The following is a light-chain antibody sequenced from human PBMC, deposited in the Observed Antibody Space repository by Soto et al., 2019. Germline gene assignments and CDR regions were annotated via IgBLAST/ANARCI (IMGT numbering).Light chain of an antibody. CDR1: SSDVRYYNY. CDR2: EVN. Sequence: QSALTQPPSASGSPGQSVTISCTGTSSDVRYYNYVSWYQQHPGKAPKLIIYEVNKRPSGVPDRFSGSKSGNTASLTASGLQAEDEAEYYCTSYAVGINVVFGGGTQLTVL. CDR3: TSYAVGINVV. V-gene: IGLV2-8*01. J-gene: IGLJ2*01.